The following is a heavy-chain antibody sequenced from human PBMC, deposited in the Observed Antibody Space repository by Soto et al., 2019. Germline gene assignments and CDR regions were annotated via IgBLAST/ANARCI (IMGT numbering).Heavy chain of an antibody. D-gene: IGHD2-15*01. J-gene: IGHJ3*02. CDR1: GFIFGDYA. V-gene: IGHV3-49*03. CDR2: IRSKAYGGTT. CDR3: SRFLCSGGSCPI. Sequence: GGSLRLSCTGSGFIFGDYAMSWFRQAPGKGPEWVGFIRSKAYGGTTEYAASVQGRFTISRDDSKSVAFLQMNSLKNEDTAVYYCSRFLCSGGSCPIWGQGTIVTVSS.